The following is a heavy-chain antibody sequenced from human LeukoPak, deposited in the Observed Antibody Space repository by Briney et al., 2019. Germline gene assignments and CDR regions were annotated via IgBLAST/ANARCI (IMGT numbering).Heavy chain of an antibody. CDR2: IYPGDSDT. CDR1: GYSFTSYW. V-gene: IGHV5-51*01. D-gene: IGHD3-22*01. J-gene: IGHJ4*02. Sequence: AGESLKISCKGSGYSFTSYWIGWVRQMPGKGLEWMGIIYPGDSDTRYSPSFQGQVTTSADKSISTAYLQWSSLKASDTAMYYCARAYDSSGGIIDYWGQGTLVTVSS. CDR3: ARAYDSSGGIIDY.